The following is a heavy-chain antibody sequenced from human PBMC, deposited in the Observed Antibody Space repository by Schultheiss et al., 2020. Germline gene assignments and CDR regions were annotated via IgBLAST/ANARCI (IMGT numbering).Heavy chain of an antibody. D-gene: IGHD3-3*01. J-gene: IGHJ4*02. Sequence: SQTLSLTCTVSGYSISSGYYWGWIRQPPGKGLEWIGSIYHSGSTYYNPSLKSRVTISVDTSKNQFSLKLSSVTAADTAVYYCASSYYDFWSGPRTYFDYWGQGTLVTVS. CDR2: IYHSGST. CDR3: ASSYYDFWSGPRTYFDY. CDR1: GYSISSGYY. V-gene: IGHV4-38-2*02.